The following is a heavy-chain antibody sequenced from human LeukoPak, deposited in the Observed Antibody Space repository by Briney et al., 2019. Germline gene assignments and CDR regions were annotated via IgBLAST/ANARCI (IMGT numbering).Heavy chain of an antibody. V-gene: IGHV4-4*07. CDR1: GGSISSYY. Sequence: PSETLSLTCTVFGGSISSYYWSWIRQPAGKGLEWIGRIYSSGTTNYNTSLKSRVTISVDTPKKEFPLKLTSVTAADTAVYYCARVTSYISGWYLSFDHWGQRALVTVSS. CDR3: ARVTSYISGWYLSFDH. J-gene: IGHJ4*02. CDR2: IYSSGTT. D-gene: IGHD6-19*01.